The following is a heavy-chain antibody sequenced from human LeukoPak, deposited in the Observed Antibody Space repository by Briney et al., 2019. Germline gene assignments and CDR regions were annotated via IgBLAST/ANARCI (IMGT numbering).Heavy chain of an antibody. J-gene: IGHJ4*02. V-gene: IGHV3-66*02. CDR2: IYSGDST. CDR3: AREKAGTATLGNY. Sequence: GGSLRLSCAASGLIVSSNYMSWVRQAPGKGLEWVSVIYSGDSTYYADSVKGRFTISRDNPKNTLYLQMNSLRAEDTAVYYCAREKAGTATLGNYWGQGTLVTVSS. D-gene: IGHD1-7*01. CDR1: GLIVSSNY.